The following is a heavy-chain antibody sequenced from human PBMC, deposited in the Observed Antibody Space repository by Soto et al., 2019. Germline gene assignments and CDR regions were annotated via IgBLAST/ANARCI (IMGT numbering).Heavy chain of an antibody. CDR3: AKYQDEYVLRFFRLSNYGMDV. D-gene: IGHD3-3*01. CDR2: ISYDGSNK. CDR1: GFTFSSYG. J-gene: IGHJ6*02. Sequence: GGSLRLSCAASGFTFSSYGMHWVRQAPCKGLEWVAVISYDGSNKYYADSVKGRFTISRDNSKNTLYLQMNSLRAEDTAVYYCAKYQDEYVLRFFRLSNYGMDVWGQGTTVTVSS. V-gene: IGHV3-30*18.